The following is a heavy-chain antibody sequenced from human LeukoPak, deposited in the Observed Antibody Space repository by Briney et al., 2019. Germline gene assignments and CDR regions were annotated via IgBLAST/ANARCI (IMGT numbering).Heavy chain of an antibody. CDR1: GFTFDDYA. CDR3: AKDKGSGSYYYFDY. J-gene: IGHJ4*02. CDR2: ISWNSGSI. V-gene: IGHV3-9*01. D-gene: IGHD1-26*01. Sequence: GGSLRLSCAASGFTFDDYAMHWVRQAPGKGLEWVSGISWNSGSIGYADSVKGRFTISRDNAKNSLYLQMNSLRAEDTAFYYCAKDKGSGSYYYFDYWGQGHLITVTA.